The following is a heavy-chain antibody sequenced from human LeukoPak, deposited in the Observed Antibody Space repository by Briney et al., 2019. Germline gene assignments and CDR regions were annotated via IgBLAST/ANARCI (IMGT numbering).Heavy chain of an antibody. CDR1: GFTFSNYG. J-gene: IGHJ4*02. CDR3: AKIWGSSGWYEYSFDY. V-gene: IGHV3-33*06. CDR2: IWYDGSNK. D-gene: IGHD6-19*01. Sequence: GRSLRPSCVASGFTFSNYGMHWVRQAPGKGLEWVALIWYDGSNKYYADSVKGRFTISRDNSKNTLYLQMNSLRAEDTAVYYCAKIWGSSGWYEYSFDYWGQGTLVTVSS.